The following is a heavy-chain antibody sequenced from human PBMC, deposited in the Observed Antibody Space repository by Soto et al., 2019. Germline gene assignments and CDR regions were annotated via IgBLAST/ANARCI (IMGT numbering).Heavy chain of an antibody. J-gene: IGHJ3*02. D-gene: IGHD3-22*01. CDR1: GSSISSGDYY. V-gene: IGHV4-30-4*01. CDR2: IYYSGST. Sequence: SETLSLTCTVSGSSISSGDYYWSWIRQPPGKGLEWIGYIYYSGSTYYNPSLKSRVTISVDTSKNQFSLKLSSVTAADTAVYYCARAAMIVVVNAFDIWGQGTMVTVSS. CDR3: ARAAMIVVVNAFDI.